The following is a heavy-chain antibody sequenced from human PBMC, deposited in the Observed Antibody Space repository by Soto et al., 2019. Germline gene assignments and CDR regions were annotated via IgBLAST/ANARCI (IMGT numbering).Heavy chain of an antibody. CDR3: ARALTYCSSTSCYAEAYNWFDP. Sequence: SETLSLTCAVYGGSFSGYYWSWIRQPPGKGLEWIGEINHSGSTNYNPSLKSRVTISVDTSKNQFSLKLSSVTAADTAVYYCARALTYCSSTSCYAEAYNWFDPWGQGTLVTVSS. CDR1: GGSFSGYY. CDR2: INHSGST. D-gene: IGHD2-2*01. V-gene: IGHV4-34*01. J-gene: IGHJ5*02.